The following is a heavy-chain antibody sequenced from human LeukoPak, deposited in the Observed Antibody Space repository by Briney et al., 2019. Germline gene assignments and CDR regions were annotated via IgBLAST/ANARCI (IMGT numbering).Heavy chain of an antibody. CDR2: IYYSGST. V-gene: IGHV4-39*07. Sequence: SETLSLTCTVSGGSISSSSYYWGWIRQPPGKGLEWIGSIYYSGSTYYNPSLKSRVTISVDTSKNQFSLKLSSVTAADTAVYYCARGYRSIAGRPHSPGNDYWGQGTLVTVSS. J-gene: IGHJ4*02. CDR1: GGSISSSSYY. D-gene: IGHD6-6*01. CDR3: ARGYRSIAGRPHSPGNDY.